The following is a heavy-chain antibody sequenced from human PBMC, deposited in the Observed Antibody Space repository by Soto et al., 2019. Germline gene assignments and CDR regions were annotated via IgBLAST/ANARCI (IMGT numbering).Heavy chain of an antibody. CDR2: VYHSGST. J-gene: IGHJ4*02. D-gene: IGHD2-2*01. Sequence: QVQLQESGPGLVNASGTLSLTCGVSGGSISTNNWWSWVRQPPGQGLGWIAEVYHSGSTNYNPSLKSPLTISVDKSTNQFPLRLTSVTAADSAVYYCARAKLCNTLSCPHSFDTWGQGTLVTVSS. CDR1: GGSISTNNW. V-gene: IGHV4-4*02. CDR3: ARAKLCNTLSCPHSFDT.